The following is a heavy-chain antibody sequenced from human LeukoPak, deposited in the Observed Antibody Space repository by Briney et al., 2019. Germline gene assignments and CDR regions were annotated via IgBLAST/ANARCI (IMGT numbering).Heavy chain of an antibody. CDR3: ARESFLEWLGNFDY. Sequence: SETLSLTCTVSGGSISSGSYYWSWIRQPAGKGLEWIGRIYTSGSTNYNPSLKSRVTISVDTSKNQFSLKLSSVTAADTAVYYCARESFLEWLGNFDYWGQGTLVTVSS. J-gene: IGHJ4*02. D-gene: IGHD3-3*01. CDR1: GGSISSGSYY. CDR2: IYTSGST. V-gene: IGHV4-61*02.